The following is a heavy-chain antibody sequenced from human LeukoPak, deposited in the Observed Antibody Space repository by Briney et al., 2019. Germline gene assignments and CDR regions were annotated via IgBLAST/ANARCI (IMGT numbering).Heavy chain of an antibody. D-gene: IGHD3-10*01. CDR2: ISGSGGST. Sequence: PGGSLRLSCAASGFTFSSYAMSWVRQAPGKGLEWVSAISGSGGSTYYADSVKGRFTISRDNSKNTLYLQMNSLRAEDTAVYYCAKHIVRGVITFDAFDIWGQGTMVTVSS. V-gene: IGHV3-23*01. J-gene: IGHJ3*02. CDR1: GFTFSSYA. CDR3: AKHIVRGVITFDAFDI.